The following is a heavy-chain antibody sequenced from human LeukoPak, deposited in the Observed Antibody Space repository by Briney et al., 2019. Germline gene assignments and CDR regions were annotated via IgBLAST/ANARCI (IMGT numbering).Heavy chain of an antibody. J-gene: IGHJ4*02. CDR3: TTDLRGATMVRGTKGNPIDY. CDR2: IISEISGGTA. D-gene: IGHD3-10*01. CDR1: SFTVTSAW. Sequence: AASSFTVTSAWLNSVSLLPGNWLGFVGLIISEISGGTADYAAHLKGRFTLSRDDSKNTVYLQMDSLRTEDTAIYYCTTDLRGATMVRGTKGNPIDYWGQGTLVTVSS. V-gene: IGHV3-15*01.